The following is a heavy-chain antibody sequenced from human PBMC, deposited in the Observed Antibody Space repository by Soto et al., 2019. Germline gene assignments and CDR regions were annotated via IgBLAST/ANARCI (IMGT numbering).Heavy chain of an antibody. J-gene: IGHJ5*01. CDR2: IFYSGTT. D-gene: IGHD2-15*01. V-gene: IGHV4-39*01. CDR3: ATSGGSLHNWFDS. CDR1: GASMSSSLYY. Sequence: SETLSLTCTVSGASMSSSLYYWGWIRQPPGKGLDWIGTIFYSGTTYYNPSLESRVTISIDKSKNQFSLKLSSVTAADTAVYYRATSGGSLHNWFDSWGQGTLVTVSS.